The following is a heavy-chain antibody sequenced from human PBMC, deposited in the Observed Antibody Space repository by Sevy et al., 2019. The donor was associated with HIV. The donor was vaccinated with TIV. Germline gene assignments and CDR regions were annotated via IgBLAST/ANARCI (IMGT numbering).Heavy chain of an antibody. D-gene: IGHD5-18*01. CDR1: GYTFTGQY. J-gene: IGHJ4*02. CDR2: INPNSGGT. CDR3: ARALRLSGYSYGSFDY. Sequence: ASVKVSCKASGYTFTGQYIHWVRQAPGQGLEWMGWINPNSGGTNYRQDFQGRVTLTRDTSITTAYMDLSGLKSDDTAISYCARALRLSGYSYGSFDYWGQGTLVTVSS. V-gene: IGHV1-2*02.